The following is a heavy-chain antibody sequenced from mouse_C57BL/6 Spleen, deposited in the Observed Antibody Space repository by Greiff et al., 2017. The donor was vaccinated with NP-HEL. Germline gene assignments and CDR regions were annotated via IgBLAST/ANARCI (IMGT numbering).Heavy chain of an antibody. D-gene: IGHD4-1*01. J-gene: IGHJ2*01. CDR3: ARSTGTDFDY. CDR2: IYPGDGDT. CDR1: GYAFSSSW. Sequence: QVQLQQSGPELVKPGASVKISCKASGYAFSSSWLNWVKQRPGKGLEWIGRIYPGDGDTNYNGKFKGKATLTADKSSSTAYMQLSSLTSEDSAVYFGARSTGTDFDYWGQGTTLTVSS. V-gene: IGHV1-82*01.